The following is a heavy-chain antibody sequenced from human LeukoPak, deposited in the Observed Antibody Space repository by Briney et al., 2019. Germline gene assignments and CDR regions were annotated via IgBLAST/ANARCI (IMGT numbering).Heavy chain of an antibody. Sequence: PGGSLRLSCAASGITFAANAMSWVRQAPGKGLEWVSSFSGTITKIYYANSVRGRFTISRDNSRDTLYLQMNNLRAEDTAMYHCVNHRAGSAWFTLHDWGPGTWVTVSS. CDR1: GITFAANA. CDR2: FSGTITKI. CDR3: VNHRAGSAWFTLHD. D-gene: IGHD6-13*01. V-gene: IGHV3-23*01. J-gene: IGHJ4*02.